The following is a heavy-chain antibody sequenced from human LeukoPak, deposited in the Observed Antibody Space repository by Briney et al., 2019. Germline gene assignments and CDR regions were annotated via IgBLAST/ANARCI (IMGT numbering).Heavy chain of an antibody. Sequence: SVKVSCKASGGTFSSYAISWVRQAPGRGLEWMGRIIPILGIANYAQKFQGRVTITADKSTSTAYMELGSLRSEDTAVYYCATSIVVVVAATPNFDYWGQGTLVTVSS. V-gene: IGHV1-69*04. D-gene: IGHD2-15*01. CDR1: GGTFSSYA. CDR3: ATSIVVVVAATPNFDY. CDR2: IIPILGIA. J-gene: IGHJ4*02.